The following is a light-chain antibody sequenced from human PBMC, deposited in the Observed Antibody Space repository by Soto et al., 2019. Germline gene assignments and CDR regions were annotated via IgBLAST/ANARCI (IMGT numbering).Light chain of an antibody. J-gene: IGKJ2*01. CDR1: QSVSSSY. CDR2: GAS. V-gene: IGKV3-20*01. Sequence: EIVLTQSPGTLSLSPGERATLSCRASQSVSSSYLAWYQQKPGQAPRLLIYGASSRATGIPDRFSGSGSGTDFTLTISRLETEEFAVYYCQQYGSSPPYTFGQGTKLEIK. CDR3: QQYGSSPPYT.